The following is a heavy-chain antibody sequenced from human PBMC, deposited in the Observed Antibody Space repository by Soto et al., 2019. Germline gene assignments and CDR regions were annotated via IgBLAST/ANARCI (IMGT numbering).Heavy chain of an antibody. D-gene: IGHD6-13*01. CDR1: GGTFSSYA. CDR2: IIPIFGTA. CDR3: ARDFRGRGLGRSSSSWYFHPLVRFDP. V-gene: IGHV1-69*13. J-gene: IGHJ5*02. Sequence: SVKVSCKASGGTFSSYAISWVRQAPGQGLEWMGGIIPIFGTANYAQKFQGRVTITADESTSTAYMELSSLRSEDTAVYYCARDFRGRGLGRSSSSWYFHPLVRFDPWGQGTLVTVYS.